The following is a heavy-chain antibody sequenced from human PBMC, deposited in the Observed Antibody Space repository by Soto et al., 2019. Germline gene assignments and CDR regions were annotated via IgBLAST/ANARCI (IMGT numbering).Heavy chain of an antibody. Sequence: EVQLLESGGGLIQPGGSLRLSCAVSGFTVSSNYMSWVSQAPGKGLEWVSVIYSGGSTYYADSVKGRFTISRDNSKSTLYLQMNSLRAEDTAVYYCARHITMDPLLVYWGQGTLVTVSS. V-gene: IGHV3-53*01. J-gene: IGHJ4*02. CDR2: IYSGGST. D-gene: IGHD3-10*01. CDR1: GFTVSSNY. CDR3: ARHITMDPLLVY.